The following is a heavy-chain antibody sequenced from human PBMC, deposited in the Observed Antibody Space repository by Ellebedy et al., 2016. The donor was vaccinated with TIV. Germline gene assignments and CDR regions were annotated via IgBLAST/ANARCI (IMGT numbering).Heavy chain of an antibody. V-gene: IGHV3-23*01. D-gene: IGHD3-22*01. CDR2: TSGSSDSR. J-gene: IGHJ4*02. CDR1: GFTFSNYA. CDR3: ARGVRGYWDFDY. Sequence: GESLKISCAASGFTFSNYAMNWVRQAPGKGPECVSVTSGSSDSRDYADSVKGRFTISRDDSKNTLYLQMSSLRAEDTAVYYCARGVRGYWDFDYWGQGALVTVSS.